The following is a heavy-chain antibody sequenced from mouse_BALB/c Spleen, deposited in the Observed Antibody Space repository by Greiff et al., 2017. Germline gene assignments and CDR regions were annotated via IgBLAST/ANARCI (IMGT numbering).Heavy chain of an antibody. J-gene: IGHJ4*01. V-gene: IGHV5-6*01. Sequence: EVQGVESGGDLVKPGGSLKLSCAASGFTFSSYGMSWVRQTPDKRLEWVATISSGGSYTYYPDSVKGRFTISRDNAKNTLYLQMSSLKSEDTAMYYCARSRYAMDYWGQGTSVTVSS. CDR3: ARSRYAMDY. CDR2: ISSGGSYT. CDR1: GFTFSSYG.